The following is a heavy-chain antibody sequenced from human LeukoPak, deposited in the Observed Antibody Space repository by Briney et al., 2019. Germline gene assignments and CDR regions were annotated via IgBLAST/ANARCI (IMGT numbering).Heavy chain of an antibody. Sequence: ASVKVSCKASGYTFTSYGISWVRQAPGQGLEWMGWISAYNGNTSYAQKFQGRVTMTRDTSTSTVYMELSSLRSEDTAVYYRARGSGSQLTTTRYYYMDVWGKGTTVTVSS. D-gene: IGHD3-3*01. CDR2: ISAYNGNT. CDR3: ARGSGSQLTTTRYYYMDV. J-gene: IGHJ6*03. V-gene: IGHV1-18*01. CDR1: GYTFTSYG.